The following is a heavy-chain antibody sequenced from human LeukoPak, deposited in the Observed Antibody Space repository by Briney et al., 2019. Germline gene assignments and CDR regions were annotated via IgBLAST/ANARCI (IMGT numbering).Heavy chain of an antibody. D-gene: IGHD2-8*01. J-gene: IGHJ5*02. Sequence: GESLKISCKGSGHSFTNSWIAWVRQKPGKGLEWMGIIYPDDSDTRYSPSFQGQVTISADKSISTAYLQWSSLKASDTAIYYCARSAGFCGDGVCYSYNWFDPWGQGTLVTVSS. V-gene: IGHV5-51*01. CDR1: GHSFTNSW. CDR3: ARSAGFCGDGVCYSYNWFDP. CDR2: IYPDDSDT.